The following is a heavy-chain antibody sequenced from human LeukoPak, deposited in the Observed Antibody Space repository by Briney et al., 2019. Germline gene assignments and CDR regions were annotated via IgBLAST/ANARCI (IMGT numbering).Heavy chain of an antibody. CDR2: INPSGGST. CDR1: GYTFTSYY. Sequence: ASVKVSCKASGYTFTSYYMHWVRQAPGQGLEWMGIINPSGGSTSYAQKFQGRVTMTRDTSISTAYMELSRLRSDDTAVYYCARGLGGSFGWFDPWGQGTLVTVSS. CDR3: ARGLGGSFGWFDP. D-gene: IGHD1-26*01. J-gene: IGHJ5*02. V-gene: IGHV1-46*01.